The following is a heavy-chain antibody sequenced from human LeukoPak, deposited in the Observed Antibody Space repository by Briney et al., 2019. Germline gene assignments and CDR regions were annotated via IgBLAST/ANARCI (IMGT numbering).Heavy chain of an antibody. CDR1: GFTFSSYS. D-gene: IGHD3-22*01. CDR2: ISSSSYI. J-gene: IGHJ4*02. V-gene: IGHV3-21*01. Sequence: GGSLRLSCAASGFTFSSYSMNWVRQAPGKGLEWVSSISSSSYIYYADSVKGRFTISRDNAKNSLYLQMNSLRAEDTAVYYCARADYYDSMLFDYWGQGTLVTVSS. CDR3: ARADYYDSMLFDY.